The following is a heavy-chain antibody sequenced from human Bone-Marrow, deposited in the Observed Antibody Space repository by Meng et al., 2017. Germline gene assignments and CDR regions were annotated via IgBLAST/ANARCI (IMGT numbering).Heavy chain of an antibody. J-gene: IGHJ6*01. CDR1: GFTFSSYA. V-gene: IGHV3-30*07. CDR2: ISYDGSNK. D-gene: IGHD1-26*01. Sequence: GGSLRLSCAASGFTFSSYAMHWVRQAPGKGLEWVAVISYDGSNKYYADSVKGRFTISRDNSKNTLYLQMNSLRAEDTALYYCARGSSGSYGMDVWGPGNTV. CDR3: ARGSSGSYGMDV.